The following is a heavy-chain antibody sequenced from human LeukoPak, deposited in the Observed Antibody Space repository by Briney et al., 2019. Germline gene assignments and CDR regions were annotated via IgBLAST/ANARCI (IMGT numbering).Heavy chain of an antibody. J-gene: IGHJ6*03. CDR1: GGTFSSYT. V-gene: IGHV1-69*02. CDR3: ASDPLRYCSSTRCYQKGHYYYYYMDV. CDR2: IIPILGIA. Sequence: SVKVSCKASGGTFSSYTISWVRQAPGQGLEWMGRIIPILGIANYAQKFQGRVTITADKSTSTAYMELSSLRSEDTAVYYCASDPLRYCSSTRCYQKGHYYYYYMDVWGKGTTVTVSS. D-gene: IGHD2-2*01.